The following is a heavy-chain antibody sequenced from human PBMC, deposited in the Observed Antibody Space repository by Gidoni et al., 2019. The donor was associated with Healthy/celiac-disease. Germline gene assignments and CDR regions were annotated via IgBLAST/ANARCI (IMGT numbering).Heavy chain of an antibody. Sequence: QLQLQESGPGLVKPSETLSLTCTVSGGSISSSSYYWGWIRQPPGKGLEWIGSIYYSGSTYYNPSLKSRVTISVDTSKNQFSLKLSSVTAADTAVYYCVVLDDRLAALGYFDYWGQGTLVTVSS. CDR2: IYYSGST. J-gene: IGHJ4*02. V-gene: IGHV4-39*01. D-gene: IGHD6-6*01. CDR1: GGSISSSSYY. CDR3: VVLDDRLAALGYFDY.